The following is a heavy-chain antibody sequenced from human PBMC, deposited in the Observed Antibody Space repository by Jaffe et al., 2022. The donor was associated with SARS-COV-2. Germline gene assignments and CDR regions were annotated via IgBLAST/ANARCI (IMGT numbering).Heavy chain of an antibody. D-gene: IGHD2-15*01. J-gene: IGHJ4*02. Sequence: EVQLVESGGGLVQPGGSLRLSCAASGLTLSEYWMHWVRQIPGKGLVWVSRISRYGTATDYADSVKGRFTISRDNAKNTLYLQMNSLRAEDTAVYYCATGVGLGYCVGDGCYDRGYWGQGALVTVSS. V-gene: IGHV3-74*01. CDR2: ISRYGTAT. CDR3: ATGVGLGYCVGDGCYDRGY. CDR1: GLTLSEYW.